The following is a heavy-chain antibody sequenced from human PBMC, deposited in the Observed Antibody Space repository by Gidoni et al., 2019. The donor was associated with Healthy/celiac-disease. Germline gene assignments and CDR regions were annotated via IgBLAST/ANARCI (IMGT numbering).Heavy chain of an antibody. CDR2: IYTSGST. Sequence: QVQLQESGPGLVKPSETLSLTCTVSGGSISSYYWSCLRQPAGKGLAWIGRIYTSGSTNYNPSLKSRVTMSVDTSKNQFSLKLSSVTAADTAVYYCARDNYYPPPEGIYDSSLTYYGMDVWGQGTTVTVSS. J-gene: IGHJ6*02. D-gene: IGHD3-22*01. V-gene: IGHV4-4*07. CDR3: ARDNYYPPPEGIYDSSLTYYGMDV. CDR1: GGSISSYY.